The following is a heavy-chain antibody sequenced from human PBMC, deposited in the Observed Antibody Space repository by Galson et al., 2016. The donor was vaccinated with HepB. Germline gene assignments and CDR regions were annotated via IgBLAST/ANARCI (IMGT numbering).Heavy chain of an antibody. Sequence: SLRLSCAASGFTFSSSAMHWVRQAPGKGLEWVAVISYDGNNKFYADSVKGRFSISRDNSKHTLYLQMNSLRAEDTAVFYCARSLSIQLWFNGLDVWGQGTPVTVSS. CDR3: ARSLSIQLWFNGLDV. CDR1: GFTFSSSA. D-gene: IGHD5-18*01. CDR2: ISYDGNNK. J-gene: IGHJ6*02. V-gene: IGHV3-30*04.